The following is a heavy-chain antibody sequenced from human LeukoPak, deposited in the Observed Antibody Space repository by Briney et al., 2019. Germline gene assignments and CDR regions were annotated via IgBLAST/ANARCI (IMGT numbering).Heavy chain of an antibody. V-gene: IGHV3-30*02. CDR2: IRYDGSNK. Sequence: GGSLRLSCAAPGFTFNSYGMHWVRQAPGKGLEWVAFIRYDGSNKYYADSVKGRFTISRDNSKNTLYLQMNSLRAEDTAVYYCAKWGGSTNDYWGQGTLVTVSS. J-gene: IGHJ4*02. D-gene: IGHD2-2*01. CDR3: AKWGGSTNDY. CDR1: GFTFNSYG.